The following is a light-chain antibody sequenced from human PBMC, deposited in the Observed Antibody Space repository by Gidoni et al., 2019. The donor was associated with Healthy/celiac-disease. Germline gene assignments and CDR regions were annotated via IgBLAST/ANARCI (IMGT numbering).Light chain of an antibody. CDR2: AAS. J-gene: IGKJ4*01. CDR1: QGISSY. V-gene: IGKV1-9*01. Sequence: IQLTQSPSFLSASVGDRVTITCRASQGISSYLAWYQQKPGQAPKLLISAASTMQSGVPSRFSGSGSETEFTLTISSLQPEDFATYYCQQLNSYPLTFGGGTKVEIK. CDR3: QQLNSYPLT.